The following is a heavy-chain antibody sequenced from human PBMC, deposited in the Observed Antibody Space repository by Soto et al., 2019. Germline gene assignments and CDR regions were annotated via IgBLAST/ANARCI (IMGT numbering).Heavy chain of an antibody. J-gene: IGHJ6*03. CDR2: INHSGST. V-gene: IGHV4-34*01. CDR3: ARHGRSSERPYYYYYMDV. CDR1: GGSFSGYY. Sequence: SETLSLTCAVYGGSFSGYYWSWIRQPPGKGLEWIGQINHSGSTNYKSSLKSRVTISVDTSKNRLSLQLSSVTAADTAVYYCARHGRSSERPYYYYYMDVWGKGTTVTVSS. D-gene: IGHD6-6*01.